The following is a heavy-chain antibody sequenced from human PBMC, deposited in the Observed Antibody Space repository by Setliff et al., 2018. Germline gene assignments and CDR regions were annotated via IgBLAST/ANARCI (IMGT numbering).Heavy chain of an antibody. CDR2: INAANGNT. J-gene: IGHJ5*02. CDR3: VFQGAHSSYWYDLGWFDP. Sequence: ASVKVSCKASGYTFTSYGVHWVRQAPGQRLEWMGWINAANGNTKYSQKFQGRFTISRDNSKNTLYLQMNSLRREDTAVYYCVFQGAHSSYWYDLGWFDPWGQGTLVTVSS. D-gene: IGHD6-19*01. V-gene: IGHV1-3*01. CDR1: GYTFTSYG.